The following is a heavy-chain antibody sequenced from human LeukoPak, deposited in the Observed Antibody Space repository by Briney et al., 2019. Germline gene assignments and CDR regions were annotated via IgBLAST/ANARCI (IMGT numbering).Heavy chain of an antibody. CDR2: ISWNSGSI. Sequence: PGGSLRLSCAASGFTFSSYWMHWVRQAPGRGLVWVSGISWNSGSIGYADSVKGRFTISRDNAKNSLYLQMNSLRAEDMALYYCARRSYYYYYMDVWGKGTTVTVSS. J-gene: IGHJ6*03. CDR1: GFTFSSYW. V-gene: IGHV3-9*03. CDR3: ARRSYYYYYMDV.